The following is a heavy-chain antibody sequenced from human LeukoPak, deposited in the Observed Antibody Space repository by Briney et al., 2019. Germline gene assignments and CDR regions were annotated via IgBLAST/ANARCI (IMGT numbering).Heavy chain of an antibody. D-gene: IGHD7-27*01. CDR2: IHPGRGDT. CDR1: VYTFTDHY. V-gene: IGHV1-2*02. J-gene: IGHJ4*02. Sequence: ASVKVSCKALVYTFTDHYFHGLRQAPGQGIEWMGWIHPGRGDTNIAQKFQGRVSLTRDMSISTAYMELSRLTSDDTAVYYCTRDQNWGPDYWGQGTLVSVSS. CDR3: TRDQNWGPDY.